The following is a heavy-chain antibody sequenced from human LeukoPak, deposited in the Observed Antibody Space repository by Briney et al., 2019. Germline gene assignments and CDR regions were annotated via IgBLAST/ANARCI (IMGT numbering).Heavy chain of an antibody. CDR1: GFTFSSYA. V-gene: IGHV3-30-3*01. CDR2: ISYDGSNK. CDR3: AREGGYYDTSGYYLLY. J-gene: IGHJ4*02. Sequence: GGSLRLSCAASGFTFSSYAMHWVRQAPGKGLEWVAVISYDGSNKYYADSVKDRFTISRDTSKNTLYLQMNSLRPEDTTVYYCAREGGYYDTSGYYLLYWGQGTLVTVSS. D-gene: IGHD3-22*01.